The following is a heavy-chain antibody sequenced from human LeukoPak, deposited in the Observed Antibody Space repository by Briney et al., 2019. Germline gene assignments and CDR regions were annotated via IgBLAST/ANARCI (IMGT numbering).Heavy chain of an antibody. CDR2: ISWNSAYI. Sequence: PGRSLRLSCAASGFTFHHYAIHWVRQVPGKGLEWVSGISWNSAYIGYADSVKGRFTISRDNAKNSVYLQMNSLRAEDTVLYYCAKDKAPLYSGYDWDLDFWGQGTMVTVSS. V-gene: IGHV3-9*01. CDR3: AKDKAPLYSGYDWDLDF. CDR1: GFTFHHYA. J-gene: IGHJ4*02. D-gene: IGHD5-12*01.